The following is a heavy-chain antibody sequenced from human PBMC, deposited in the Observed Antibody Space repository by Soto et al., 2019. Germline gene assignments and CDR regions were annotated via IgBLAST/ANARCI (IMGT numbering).Heavy chain of an antibody. Sequence: QVQLVQSGAEVKKPGASVKVSCKASGYTFTGYYMHWVRQAPGQGLEWMGWINPNSGGTNYAQKFQGRVTMSSDTSISTAYMELSRLRSDVTAVYYCARGIVVPAAPRSILDYWGQGTLVTVSS. D-gene: IGHD2-2*01. CDR2: INPNSGGT. CDR3: ARGIVVPAAPRSILDY. J-gene: IGHJ4*02. V-gene: IGHV1-2*02. CDR1: GYTFTGYY.